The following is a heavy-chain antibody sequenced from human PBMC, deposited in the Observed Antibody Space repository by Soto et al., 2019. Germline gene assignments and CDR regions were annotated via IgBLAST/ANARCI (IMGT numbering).Heavy chain of an antibody. CDR3: ARDLMFDSSSWPLDF. V-gene: IGHV1-2*02. CDR1: GYTFTAYY. J-gene: IGHJ4*02. D-gene: IGHD6-13*01. CDR2: INPNNGVT. Sequence: QVQLVQSGAEVKKPGASVKVSCKASGYTFTAYYMHWVRQAPGQGLEWMGWINPNNGVTNFAQKFQGRITMTRDTSITTTYMELSRLRSDDTAVYYCARDLMFDSSSWPLDFWGQGTLVTFSS.